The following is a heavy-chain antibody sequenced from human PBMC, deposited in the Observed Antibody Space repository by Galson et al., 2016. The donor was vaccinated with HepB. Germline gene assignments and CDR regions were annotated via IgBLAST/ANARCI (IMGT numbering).Heavy chain of an antibody. J-gene: IGHJ4*02. D-gene: IGHD6-13*01. CDR1: GGSISSGSYY. V-gene: IGHV4-61*02. CDR3: AGATPSAGTYYFDY. CDR2: MYSSGTI. Sequence: TLSLTCGVSGGSISSGSYYWGWLRQPAGKGLQWIGRMYSSGTINYNPPLKSRVTMSRDTSKNQFSLQVNSVTAPDTAVYYCAGATPSAGTYYFDYWGQGILVTVSS.